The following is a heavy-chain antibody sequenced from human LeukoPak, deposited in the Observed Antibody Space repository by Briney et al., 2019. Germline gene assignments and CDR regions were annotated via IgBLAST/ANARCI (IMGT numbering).Heavy chain of an antibody. CDR1: GGSISSSGYY. CDR3: VRGPYGSGISNWFDP. D-gene: IGHD3-10*01. V-gene: IGHV4-39*07. Sequence: SETLSLTCTVSGGSISSSGYYWGWIRQPPGKGLEWIGSMYYSGSTYHNPSLKSRVTISVDTSKNQFSLKLSSVTAADTAVYYCVRGPYGSGISNWFDPWGQGTLVTVSS. CDR2: MYYSGST. J-gene: IGHJ5*02.